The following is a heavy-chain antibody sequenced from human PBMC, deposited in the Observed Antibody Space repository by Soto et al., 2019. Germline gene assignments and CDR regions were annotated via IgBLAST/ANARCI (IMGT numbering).Heavy chain of an antibody. CDR2: ISSSSSYT. J-gene: IGHJ5*02. CDR1: GFTFSDYY. CDR3: ARQERVAAAGFDP. V-gene: IGHV3-11*06. D-gene: IGHD6-13*01. Sequence: GGSLRLSCAASGFTFSDYYMSWIRQAPGKGLEWVSCISSSSSYTNYADSVKGRFTISRDNAKNSLYLQMNSLRAEDTAVYYCARQERVAAAGFDPWGQGTLVTVSS.